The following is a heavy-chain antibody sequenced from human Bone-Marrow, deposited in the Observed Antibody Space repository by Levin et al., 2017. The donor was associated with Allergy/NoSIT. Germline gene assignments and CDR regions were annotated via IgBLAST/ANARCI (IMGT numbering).Heavy chain of an antibody. CDR3: ARLKSTVTTWVDWFDP. CDR1: GGSISSSSYY. V-gene: IGHV4-39*01. Sequence: SQTLSLTCTVSGGSISSSSYYWGWIRQPPGKGLEWIGSIYYSGSTYYNPSLKSRVTISVDTSKNQFSLKLSSVTAADTAVYYCARLKSTVTTWVDWFDPWGQGTLVTVSS. J-gene: IGHJ5*02. CDR2: IYYSGST. D-gene: IGHD4-17*01.